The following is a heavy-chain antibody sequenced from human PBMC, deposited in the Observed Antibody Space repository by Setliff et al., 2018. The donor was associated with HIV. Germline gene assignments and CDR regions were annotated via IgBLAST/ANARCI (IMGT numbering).Heavy chain of an antibody. CDR1: GGSTSSDT. J-gene: IGHJ6*03. Sequence: PSETLSLTCSVSGGSTSSDTWSWIRQPAGQGLEWIGRIYRSGSTNYNTPLESRVTMSVDTSKNQFSLKLSSVTAADTAVYYCARGGDGLLLGRPRYYYYYMDVWGKGTTVTVSS. V-gene: IGHV4-4*07. CDR3: ARGGDGLLLGRPRYYYYYMDV. D-gene: IGHD2-15*01. CDR2: IYRSGST.